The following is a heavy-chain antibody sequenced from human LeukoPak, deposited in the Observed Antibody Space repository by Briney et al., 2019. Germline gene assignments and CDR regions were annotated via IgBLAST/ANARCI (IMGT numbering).Heavy chain of an antibody. V-gene: IGHV3-74*01. CDR3: ARGSPIAED. J-gene: IGHJ4*02. D-gene: IGHD6-13*01. CDR2: INTDGSST. Sequence: PGGSLRLSCAASGFTLSSYWIHWVRQAPGMGLVWVSRINTDGSSTSYADSVKGRFTISRDNAKNTVYMQMNSLRAEDTAVYYCARGSPIAEDWGQGTLVTVPS. CDR1: GFTLSSYW.